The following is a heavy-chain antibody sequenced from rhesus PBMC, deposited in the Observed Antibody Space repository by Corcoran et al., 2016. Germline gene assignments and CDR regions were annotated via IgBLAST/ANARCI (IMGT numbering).Heavy chain of an antibody. CDR3: ARDGDTVGTAYFDY. CDR1: GGSISGYNY. Sequence: QVQLQQWGEGLVKPSETLSLTCAVYGGSISGYNYWSWIRQPPGKGLEWIGYIYGNSASTNYNPSLRTRFPISKDTSKTRFSLKLSSVTAADTAVYYCARDGDTVGTAYFDYWGQGVLVTVSS. V-gene: IGHV4-73*01. J-gene: IGHJ4*01. CDR2: IYGNSAST. D-gene: IGHD5-42*01.